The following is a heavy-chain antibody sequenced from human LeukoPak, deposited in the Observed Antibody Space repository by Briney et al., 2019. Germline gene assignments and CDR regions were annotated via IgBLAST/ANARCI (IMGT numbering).Heavy chain of an antibody. CDR1: GFTVSNDF. V-gene: IGHV3-53*01. J-gene: IGHJ4*02. CDR2: IYSDGST. CDR3: ASRQVA. Sequence: GGSLRLSCAASGFTVSNDFMTWVRQAPGKGLEWVSLIYSDGSTYYADSVKGRFIISRDTSKNTLYLQMNSLRAEDTAVYYCASRQVAGGQGTVVTVSS.